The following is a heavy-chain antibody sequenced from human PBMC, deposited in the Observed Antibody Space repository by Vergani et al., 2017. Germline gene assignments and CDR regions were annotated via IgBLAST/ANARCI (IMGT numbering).Heavy chain of an antibody. J-gene: IGHJ6*02. CDR1: GGSVSSGSYY. Sequence: QVQLQESGPGLVKPSETLSLTCTVSGGSVSSGSYYWSWIRQPPGKGLEWIGYIYYSGSTNYNPSLKSRVTISVDTSKNQFSLKLSSVTAADTAVYYCARVTIVVVTATEYYYYYYGMDVWGQGTTVTVSS. D-gene: IGHD2-21*02. V-gene: IGHV4-61*01. CDR2: IYYSGST. CDR3: ARVTIVVVTATEYYYYYYGMDV.